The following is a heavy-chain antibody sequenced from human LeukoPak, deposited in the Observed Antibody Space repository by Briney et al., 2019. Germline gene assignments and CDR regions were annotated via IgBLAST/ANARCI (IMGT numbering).Heavy chain of an antibody. CDR1: GFSVSNNY. CDR2: IYSGGST. Sequence: PGGCLRLSCAASGFSVSNNYMSWVRRAPGKGLEWVSVIYSGGSTFYADSVKGRFTISRDNSKNTLYLQMNSLRAEDTAVYYCAKARRYYYYAMDVWGQGTTVTVSS. V-gene: IGHV3-66*01. J-gene: IGHJ6*02. CDR3: AKARRYYYYAMDV.